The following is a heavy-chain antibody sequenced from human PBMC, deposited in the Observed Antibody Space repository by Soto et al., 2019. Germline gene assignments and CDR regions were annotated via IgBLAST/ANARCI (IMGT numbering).Heavy chain of an antibody. CDR1: GGTFSSYT. V-gene: IGHV1-69*02. Sequence: SVKVSCKASGGTFSSYTISWVRQAPGQGLEWMGRIIPILGIANYAQKFQGRVTITADKSTSTAYMELSSLRSDDTAVYYCARAYYDILTGYSSVFDYWGQGTLVTVSS. D-gene: IGHD3-9*01. CDR2: IIPILGIA. J-gene: IGHJ4*02. CDR3: ARAYYDILTGYSSVFDY.